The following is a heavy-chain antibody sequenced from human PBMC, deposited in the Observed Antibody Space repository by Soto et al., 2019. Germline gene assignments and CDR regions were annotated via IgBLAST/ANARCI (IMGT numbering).Heavy chain of an antibody. CDR1: GGSVTSYH. CDR2: TAYTGNT. D-gene: IGHD3-10*01. V-gene: IGHV4-59*02. CDR3: ASSAGHPGDFFYYNGMDV. Sequence: PSETLSLTCVVSGGSVTSYHWSWIRQFPGKGLEWIAYTAYTGNTNYNPSLKSRVTISIDTTKNQLSLKLTSMTAADTAVYYCASSAGHPGDFFYYNGMDVWGQGTTVTVS. J-gene: IGHJ6*02.